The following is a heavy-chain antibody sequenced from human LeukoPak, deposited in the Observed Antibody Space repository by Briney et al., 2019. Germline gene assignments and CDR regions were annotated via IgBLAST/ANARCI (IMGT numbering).Heavy chain of an antibody. CDR2: INPNSGGT. J-gene: IGHJ4*02. Sequence: GASVKVSCKASGGTFSSYAISWVRQAPGQGLEWMGWINPNSGGTNYAQKFQGRVTMTRDTSISTAYMELSRLRSDDTAVYYCARGPPSRGYSSSERFRGFDYWGQGTLVTVSS. V-gene: IGHV1-2*02. CDR3: ARGPPSRGYSSSERFRGFDY. CDR1: GGTFSSYA. D-gene: IGHD6-6*01.